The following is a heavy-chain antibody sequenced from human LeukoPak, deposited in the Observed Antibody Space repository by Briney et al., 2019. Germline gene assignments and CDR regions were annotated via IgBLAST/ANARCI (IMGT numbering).Heavy chain of an antibody. CDR3: AREASSSTRILNWFDP. V-gene: IGHV1-69*13. Sequence: ASVKVSCKASGGTFSSYAISWVRQAPGQGLEWMGGIIPIFGTANYAQKFQGRVTITADESTSTAYMELSSLRSEDTAVYYCAREASSSTRILNWFDPWGQETLVTVSS. CDR1: GGTFSSYA. D-gene: IGHD2-2*01. CDR2: IIPIFGTA. J-gene: IGHJ5*02.